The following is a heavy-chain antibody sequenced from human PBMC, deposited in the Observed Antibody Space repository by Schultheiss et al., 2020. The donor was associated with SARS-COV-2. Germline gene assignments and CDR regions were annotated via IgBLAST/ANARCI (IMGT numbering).Heavy chain of an antibody. Sequence: ASVKVSCKASGGTFSSYAISWVRQAPGQGLEWMGWISAYNGNTNYAQKLQGRVTMTTDTSTSTAYMELRSLRSEDTAVYYCARGSRTQWLVGFDYWGQGTLVTVSS. CDR3: ARGSRTQWLVGFDY. CDR1: GGTFSSYA. CDR2: ISAYNGNT. D-gene: IGHD6-19*01. V-gene: IGHV1-18*01. J-gene: IGHJ4*02.